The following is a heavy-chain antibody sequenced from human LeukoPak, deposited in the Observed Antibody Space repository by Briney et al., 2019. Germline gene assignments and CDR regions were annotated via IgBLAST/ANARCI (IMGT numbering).Heavy chain of an antibody. CDR2: IYYSGST. CDR3: ARGKDYDILTGYYNVCYFDY. J-gene: IGHJ4*02. D-gene: IGHD3-9*01. CDR1: GGSISSYY. Sequence: SETLSLTCTVSGGSISSYYWSWIRQPPGKALEWIGYIYYSGSTNYNPSLKSRVTISVDTSKNQFSLKLSSVTAADTAVYYCARGKDYDILTGYYNVCYFDYWGQGTLVTVSS. V-gene: IGHV4-59*01.